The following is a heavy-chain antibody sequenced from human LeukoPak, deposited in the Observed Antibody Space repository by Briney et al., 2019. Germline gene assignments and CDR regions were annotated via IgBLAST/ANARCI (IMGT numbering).Heavy chain of an antibody. CDR1: GFTFSSYW. V-gene: IGHV3-7*04. D-gene: IGHD1-26*01. CDR2: IKGDGSDN. J-gene: IGHJ4*02. CDR3: ARDLGYYRADY. Sequence: GGSLRLSCAASGFTFSSYWMSWVRQAPGKGLESVANIKGDGSDNHYVGSVRGRFTISRDNAKNSLYLQMNSLRAEDTAVYYCARDLGYYRADYWGQGTLVTVSS.